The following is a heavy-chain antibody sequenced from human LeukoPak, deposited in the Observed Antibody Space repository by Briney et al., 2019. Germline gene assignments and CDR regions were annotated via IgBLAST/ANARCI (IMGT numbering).Heavy chain of an antibody. J-gene: IGHJ4*02. CDR1: GFTFSSYS. Sequence: GGSLRLSCAASGFTFSSYSMNWVRQAPGKGLEWVSSISSSSSYIYYADSVKGRFTTSRDNAKNSLYLQMNSLRAEDTAVYYCARDRYSYGDFDYWGQGTLVTVSS. CDR2: ISSSSSYI. CDR3: ARDRYSYGDFDY. D-gene: IGHD5-18*01. V-gene: IGHV3-21*01.